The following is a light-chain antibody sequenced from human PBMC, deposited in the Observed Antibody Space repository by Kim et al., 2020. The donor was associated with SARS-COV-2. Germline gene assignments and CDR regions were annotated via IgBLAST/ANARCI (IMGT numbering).Light chain of an antibody. J-gene: IGKJ4*01. CDR1: QSVSSY. CDR3: QQRSNWPT. Sequence: EIVLTQYPATLSLSPGERATLSCRASQSVSSYLAWYQQKPGQAPRLLIFDASNRASGIPDRFSGSGSGTDFTLTISSLEPEDFAVYYCQQRSNWPTFGGGTKVDIK. V-gene: IGKV3-11*01. CDR2: DAS.